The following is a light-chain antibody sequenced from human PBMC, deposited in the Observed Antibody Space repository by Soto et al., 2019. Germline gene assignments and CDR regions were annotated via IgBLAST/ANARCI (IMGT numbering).Light chain of an antibody. CDR3: QQYDTSPRP. J-gene: IGKJ1*01. CDR1: QSVSSSY. V-gene: IGKV3-20*01. CDR2: GAS. Sequence: EIVLTQSPGTLSLSPGERATLSCRASQSVSSSYLAWYQQKPGQSPRLLIFGASSRATGTPDRFSGSGSGTDFTLTISRLEPEDFAVYSCQQYDTSPRPFGQGTKVEIK.